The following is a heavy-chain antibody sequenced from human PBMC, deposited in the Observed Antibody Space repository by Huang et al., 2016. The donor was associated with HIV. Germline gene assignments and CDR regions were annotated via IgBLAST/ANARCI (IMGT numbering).Heavy chain of an antibody. CDR1: GYTFFTYS. V-gene: IGHV1-18*01. Sequence: QVQLVQSGPEMKKPGASVNVSCKASGYTFFTYSISWVRHDPGQGLEWMGWGSTDNGHTNYAQKFQGRLTFTTDVSTSSAYMELKNLRSDDTAVYYCARFRGPQVTLNWLDPWGQGTLVTVSS. D-gene: IGHD3-10*01. CDR2: GSTDNGHT. J-gene: IGHJ5*02. CDR3: ARFRGPQVTLNWLDP.